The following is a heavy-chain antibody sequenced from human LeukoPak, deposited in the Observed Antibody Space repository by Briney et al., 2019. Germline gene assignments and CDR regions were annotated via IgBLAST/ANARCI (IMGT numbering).Heavy chain of an antibody. CDR3: ARVSPEIVVVTGTGAPDY. J-gene: IGHJ4*02. CDR2: IYSGGST. Sequence: GGSLRLSCAASGFTVSSKYMSWVRQAPGKGLEWVSVIYSGGSTYYADSVKGRFTISRDNSKNTVYLQMNSLRAEDTAVYYCARVSPEIVVVTGTGAPDYWGQGTLVTVSS. D-gene: IGHD2-21*02. V-gene: IGHV3-66*01. CDR1: GFTVSSKY.